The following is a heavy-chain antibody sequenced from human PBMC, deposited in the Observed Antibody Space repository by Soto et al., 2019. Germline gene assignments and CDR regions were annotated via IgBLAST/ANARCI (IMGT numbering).Heavy chain of an antibody. V-gene: IGHV5-51*01. J-gene: IGHJ4*02. CDR3: ARHYYASSGYVY. D-gene: IGHD3-22*01. CDR1: GYSFSNHL. CDR2: IYPGDSDM. Sequence: GESLEISCKGVGYSFSNHLITWVRQMPEKGLECMGTIYPGDSDMRYSPSFRSQVTISVDKSINTAYLQWGSLKASDTAMYYCARHYYASSGYVYWGQGTLVTVPS.